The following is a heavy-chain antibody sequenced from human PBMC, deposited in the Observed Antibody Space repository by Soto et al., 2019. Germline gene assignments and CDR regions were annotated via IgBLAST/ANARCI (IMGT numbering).Heavy chain of an antibody. CDR2: IYHSGST. Sequence: PSETLSLTCAVSGGSISSGGYSWSWILHPPGKGLEWIGYIYHSGSTYYNPSLKSRVTISVDRSKNHFSLKLSSVTAADTAVYYCASGGTGSVGAAASDYWVKGNMVTVSA. J-gene: IGHJ4*02. D-gene: IGHD1-26*01. V-gene: IGHV4-30-2*01. CDR1: GGSISSGGYS. CDR3: ASGGTGSVGAAASDY.